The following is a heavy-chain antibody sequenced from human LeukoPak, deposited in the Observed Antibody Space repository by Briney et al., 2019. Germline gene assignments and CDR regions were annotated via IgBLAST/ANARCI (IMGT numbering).Heavy chain of an antibody. D-gene: IGHD6-19*01. J-gene: IGHJ4*02. Sequence: GGSLRLSCAASGFIFKKYWMNWVRQVPGKGLECLANIKEDGSETYYADSVKGRFTISRDNPKNSLYLQMNSLRAEDTAVYYCARGGPGGWYEVECWGQGTLVTVSS. CDR2: IKEDGSET. CDR3: ARGGPGGWYEVEC. CDR1: GFIFKKYW. V-gene: IGHV3-7*03.